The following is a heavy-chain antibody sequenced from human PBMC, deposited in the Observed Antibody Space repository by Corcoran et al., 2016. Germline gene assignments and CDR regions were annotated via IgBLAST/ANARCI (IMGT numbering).Heavy chain of an antibody. CDR3: ARVRYYYYYYGMDV. Sequence: QVQLQQWGAGLLMPSETLSLTCAVYGGSFSGYYWSWIRQPPGKGLEWIGEINHSGSTNYNPSLKSRVTISVDTSKNQFSLKLSSVTAADTAVYYCARVRYYYYYYGMDVWGQGTTVTVSS. CDR1: GGSFSGYY. J-gene: IGHJ6*02. CDR2: INHSGST. V-gene: IGHV4-34*01.